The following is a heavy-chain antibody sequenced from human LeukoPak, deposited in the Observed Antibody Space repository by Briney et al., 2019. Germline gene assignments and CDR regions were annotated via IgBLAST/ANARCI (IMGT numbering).Heavy chain of an antibody. D-gene: IGHD3-22*01. CDR3: ARNTYCYDINWFDP. CDR1: GYTFTSYG. CDR2: ISAYNGNT. J-gene: IGHJ5*02. V-gene: IGHV1-18*01. Sequence: ASVKVSCKASGYTFTSYGISWVRQAPGQGLEWMGWISAYNGNTNYAQKLQGRVTMTTDTSTSTAYMELRSLRSDDTAVYYCARNTYCYDINWFDPWGQGTLVTVSS.